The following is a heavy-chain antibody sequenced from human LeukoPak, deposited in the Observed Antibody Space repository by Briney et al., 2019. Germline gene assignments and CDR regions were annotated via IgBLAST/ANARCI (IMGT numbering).Heavy chain of an antibody. CDR1: GFTFDDYA. J-gene: IGHJ3*02. CDR3: AKDIGIVATMGAFDI. CDR2: ISWNSGSI. Sequence: GGSLRLSCAGSGFTFDDYAMHWVRQAPGKGLEWVSGISWNSGSIGYADSVKGRFTISRDNAKNSLYLQMNSLRAEDMALYYCAKDIGIVATMGAFDIWGQGTTVTVSS. D-gene: IGHD5-12*01. V-gene: IGHV3-9*03.